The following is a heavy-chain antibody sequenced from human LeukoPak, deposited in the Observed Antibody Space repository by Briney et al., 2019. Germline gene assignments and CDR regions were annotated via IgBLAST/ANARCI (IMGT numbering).Heavy chain of an antibody. CDR3: ARDLSGDSSGYYY. CDR1: GYTFTGYY. CDR2: ISPNSGGT. D-gene: IGHD3-22*01. V-gene: IGHV1-2*02. J-gene: IGHJ4*02. Sequence: ASVKVSCKASGYTFTGYYMHWVRQAPGQGLEWMGWISPNSGGTNYAQKFQGRVTMTRDTSISTAYMELSRLRSDDTAVYYCARDLSGDSSGYYYWGQGTLVTVSS.